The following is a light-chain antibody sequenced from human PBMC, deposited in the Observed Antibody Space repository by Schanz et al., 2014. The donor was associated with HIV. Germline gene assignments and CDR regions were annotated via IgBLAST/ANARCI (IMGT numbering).Light chain of an antibody. CDR3: QSYDSSLSGVV. V-gene: IGLV1-40*01. CDR1: TSNIGTGFH. CDR2: DTN. J-gene: IGLJ2*01. Sequence: QSVLTQPPSVSGAPGQRVTISCTGGTSNIGTGFHVHWYQQLPGAAPKLLIFDTNNRPSGVPDRFSGSKSGPSASLAITGLQAEDEADYFCQSYDSSLSGVVFGGGTKLTVL.